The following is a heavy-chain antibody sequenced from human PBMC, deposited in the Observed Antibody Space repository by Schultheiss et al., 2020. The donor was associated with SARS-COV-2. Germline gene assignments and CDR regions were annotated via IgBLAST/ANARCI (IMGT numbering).Heavy chain of an antibody. V-gene: IGHV3-23*01. D-gene: IGHD3-16*01. CDR3: ARGGLMITFGGVTDDAFDI. CDR1: GFTFSSYW. Sequence: GGSLRLSCAASGFTFSSYWMSWVRQAPGKGLEWVSAISGSGGSTYYADSVKGRFTISRDNSKNTLYLQMNSLRAEDTAVYYCARGGLMITFGGVTDDAFDIWGQGTMVTVSS. J-gene: IGHJ3*02. CDR2: ISGSGGST.